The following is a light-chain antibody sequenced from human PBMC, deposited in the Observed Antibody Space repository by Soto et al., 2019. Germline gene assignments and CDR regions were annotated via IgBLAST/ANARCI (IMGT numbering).Light chain of an antibody. V-gene: IGLV2-23*01. J-gene: IGLJ1*01. Sequence: QSALTQPASVSGSPGQSITISCTGTSSDVGTYNLVSWYQHHPGKAHKLMIYEGSKRPSGVSNRFSGSKSGNTASLTISGLQAEDEADYYCCSYAGSSTYVFGTGTKLTVL. CDR1: SSDVGTYNL. CDR3: CSYAGSSTYV. CDR2: EGS.